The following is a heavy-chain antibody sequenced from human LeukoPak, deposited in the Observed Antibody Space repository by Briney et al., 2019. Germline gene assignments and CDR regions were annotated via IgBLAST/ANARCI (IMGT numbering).Heavy chain of an antibody. CDR2: FYSGGST. J-gene: IGHJ3*02. D-gene: IGHD4-23*01. CDR1: GLTFSSYS. V-gene: IGHV3-53*01. CDR3: TREGAKFYGGDAFDI. Sequence: GGSLSLSCAASGLTFSSYSMNWVRQAPGQGLEWVWVFYSGGSTYYADSVKGRFTISRDNSKHTLYLQMNSLKTEDTAVYYCTREGAKFYGGDAFDIWGQGTMVTVSS.